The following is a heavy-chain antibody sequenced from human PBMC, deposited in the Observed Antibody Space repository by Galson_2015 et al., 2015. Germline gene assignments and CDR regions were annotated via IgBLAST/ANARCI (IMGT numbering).Heavy chain of an antibody. CDR2: ISSTTTYI. V-gene: IGHV3-21*01. Sequence: QAPGKGLEWVSSISSTTTYIYYADSVKGRFTISRDNAKNSLYLQMNSLGAEDTAVYYCARQILDYDFWSGYYPTNFDYWGQGTLVTVSS. CDR3: ARQILDYDFWSGYYPTNFDY. J-gene: IGHJ4*02. D-gene: IGHD3-3*01.